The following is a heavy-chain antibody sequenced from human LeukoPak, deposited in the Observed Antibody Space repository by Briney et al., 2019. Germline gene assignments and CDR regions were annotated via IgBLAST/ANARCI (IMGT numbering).Heavy chain of an antibody. D-gene: IGHD6-6*01. CDR1: GFTFSNAW. CDR2: ISYDGTSK. J-gene: IGHJ4*02. V-gene: IGHV3-33*08. Sequence: PGGSLRLSCATSGFTFSNAWMHWVRQTPGKGLEWVAFISYDGTSKYYADSVKGRFTVSRDNSKNTLFLQMNSLRAEDTAVYYCAREYSRAARPPHYWGQGTLVAVSS. CDR3: AREYSRAARPPHY.